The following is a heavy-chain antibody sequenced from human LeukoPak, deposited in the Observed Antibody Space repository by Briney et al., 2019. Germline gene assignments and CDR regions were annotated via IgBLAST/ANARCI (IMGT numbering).Heavy chain of an antibody. CDR2: INHSGST. D-gene: IGHD3-9*01. Sequence: PSETLSLTCAVYGGSFSGYYWSWIRQPLGEGLEWIGEINHSGSTNYNPSLKSRVTISVGTSKNQFSLKLSSVTAADTAVYYCARGNSVLRYFDWLPYYFDYWGQGTLVTVSS. CDR3: ARGNSVLRYFDWLPYYFDY. CDR1: GGSFSGYY. V-gene: IGHV4-34*01. J-gene: IGHJ4*02.